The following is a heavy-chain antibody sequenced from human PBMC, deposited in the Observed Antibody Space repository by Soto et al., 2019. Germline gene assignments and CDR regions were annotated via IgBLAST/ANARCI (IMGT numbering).Heavy chain of an antibody. CDR1: GYTFSNYY. CDR3: ARAPQYGSAGYYYNF. CDR2: INPSGGGT. V-gene: IGHV1-46*01. D-gene: IGHD3-10*01. J-gene: IGHJ4*02. Sequence: QVHLVQSGAEVKRPGVSVKVSCKASGYTFSNYYMHWVRQVPGHGLEWMGIINPSGGGTTYARRFRCRLTVNRDTSTTTVYIELSRLRSDDTAIYFCARAPQYGSAGYYYNFWGQGTLVTVSS.